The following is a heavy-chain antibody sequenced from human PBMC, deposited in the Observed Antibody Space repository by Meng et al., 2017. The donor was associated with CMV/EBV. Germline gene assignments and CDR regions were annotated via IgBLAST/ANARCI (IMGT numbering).Heavy chain of an antibody. Sequence: GESLKISCAASGFTFSSYAMSWVRQAPGKGLEWVSAISGSDNSTYYADSVKGRFTISRDNSKNTLYLQMNSLRAEDTAVYYCAKDWWSAQGLVRPYFDYWGQGALVTVSS. V-gene: IGHV3-23*01. CDR2: ISGSDNST. J-gene: IGHJ4*02. CDR3: AKDWWSAQGLVRPYFDY. CDR1: GFTFSSYA. D-gene: IGHD6-19*01.